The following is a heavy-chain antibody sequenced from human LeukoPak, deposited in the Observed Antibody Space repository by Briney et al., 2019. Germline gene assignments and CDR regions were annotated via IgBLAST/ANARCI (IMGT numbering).Heavy chain of an antibody. J-gene: IGHJ5*02. D-gene: IGHD3-9*01. CDR2: ITTYNGNT. CDR1: GYIFTTYG. Sequence: ASVKVSCKASGYIFTTYGITWVRQAPGQGLEWMGWITTYNGNTDYAQKLQGRVSMTTDTSTSTAYMELRSLRADDTAVYYCARVAVDILTSYYTSWFDPWGQGTLVTVPS. V-gene: IGHV1-18*01. CDR3: ARVAVDILTSYYTSWFDP.